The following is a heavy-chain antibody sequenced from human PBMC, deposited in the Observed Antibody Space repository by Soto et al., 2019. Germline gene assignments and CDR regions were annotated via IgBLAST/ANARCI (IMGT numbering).Heavy chain of an antibody. V-gene: IGHV3-64*01. J-gene: IGHJ6*03. CDR1: GCTLSGYA. CDR2: ISSNGVGT. D-gene: IGHD6-6*01. CDR3: ARRARPDFYYMDV. Sequence: XXSLRLACAASGCTLSGYAVYWVLQAPGKGLEYVSGISSNGVGTYYANSVQGRFTISRDNSKNTVYLQMGSLRPEDMAVYYCARRARPDFYYMDVWGKGTTVTVSS.